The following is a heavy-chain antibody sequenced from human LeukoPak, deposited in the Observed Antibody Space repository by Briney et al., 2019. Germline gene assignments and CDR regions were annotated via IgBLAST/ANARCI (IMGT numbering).Heavy chain of an antibody. J-gene: IGHJ4*02. CDR3: ARGTFGGVIVMKY. D-gene: IGHD3-16*02. V-gene: IGHV1-69*05. Sequence: GASVKVSCKASGGTFSSYAISWVRQAPGQGLEWMGGIIPIFGTANYAQKFQGRVTITRNTSISTAYMELSSLRSEDTAVYYCARGTFGGVIVMKYWGQGTLVTVSS. CDR2: IIPIFGTA. CDR1: GGTFSSYA.